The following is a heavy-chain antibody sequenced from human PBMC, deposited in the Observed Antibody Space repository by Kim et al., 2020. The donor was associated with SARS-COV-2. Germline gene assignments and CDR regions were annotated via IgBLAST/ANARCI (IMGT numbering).Heavy chain of an antibody. D-gene: IGHD5-12*01. CDR1: GFSFSTYW. CDR2: INSDGRST. Sequence: GGSLRLSCAASGFSFSTYWMHWFRQLPGKGLVWVSRINSDGRSTDYADSVKGRFTISRDNAKNTLYLQMNSLRAEDTAMYFCARGDSGYDYFFDWWGQGTLVTVSS. CDR3: ARGDSGYDYFFDW. V-gene: IGHV3-74*01. J-gene: IGHJ4*02.